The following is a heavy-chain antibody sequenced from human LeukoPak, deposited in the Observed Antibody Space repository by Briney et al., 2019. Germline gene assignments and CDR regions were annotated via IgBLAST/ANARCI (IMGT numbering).Heavy chain of an antibody. J-gene: IGHJ4*02. V-gene: IGHV4-39*01. CDR3: ARSIAVLKRYFDF. D-gene: IGHD2-8*01. CDR2: IFYSGST. Sequence: SETLSLTCSVSGGSISSTNHYWGWIRQPPGKGLEWIGSIFYSGSTSYNSSLKSRVTISVDTSKNQFSLNLSSVTAADTAVYYCARSIAVLKRYFDFWGQGTLVTVSS. CDR1: GGSISSTNHY.